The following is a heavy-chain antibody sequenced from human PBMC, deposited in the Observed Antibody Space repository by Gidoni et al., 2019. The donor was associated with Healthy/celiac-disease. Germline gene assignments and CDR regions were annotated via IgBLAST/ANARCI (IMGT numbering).Heavy chain of an antibody. J-gene: IGHJ4*02. CDR2: IRSKAYGGTT. D-gene: IGHD2-21*02. CDR1: GFTFVASA. CDR3: TRDRRAYCGGDCSELFDY. Sequence: EVQLVESGGGLVQPGRSLRLSCTASGFTFVASAMCWFRQAPGKGLEWVGFIRSKAYGGTTEYAASVKGRFTISRDDSKSIAYLQMNSLKTEDTAVYYCTRDRRAYCGGDCSELFDYWGQGTLVTVSS. V-gene: IGHV3-49*03.